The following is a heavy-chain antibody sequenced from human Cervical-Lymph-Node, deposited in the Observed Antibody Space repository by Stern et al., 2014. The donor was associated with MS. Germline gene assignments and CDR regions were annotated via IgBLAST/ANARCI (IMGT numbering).Heavy chain of an antibody. CDR1: GYIFTGYY. CDR3: ARDQRGITIFGVVTDYYYLGMDV. D-gene: IGHD3-3*01. V-gene: IGHV1-2*02. CDR2: INPNTGGT. J-gene: IGHJ6*02. Sequence: QVQLVQSGAEVKKPGASVKVSCKTSGYIFTGYYIHWVRQAPGQGLEWMAWINPNTGGTKYAQKCQDRVTMSRDTSISTAYVELSSLTSDDTAVYYCARDQRGITIFGVVTDYYYLGMDVWGQGTTVTVSS.